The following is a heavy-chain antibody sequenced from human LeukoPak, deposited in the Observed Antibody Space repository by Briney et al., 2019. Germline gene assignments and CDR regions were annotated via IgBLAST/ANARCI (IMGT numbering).Heavy chain of an antibody. D-gene: IGHD6-19*01. CDR3: ARSTSWYHKFDY. CDR1: GFTFSRYW. V-gene: IGHV3-7*04. Sequence: VQPGGSLRLSCAASGFTFSRYWMSWVRQAPGKGLEWVASIKQDGSERYYVDSVKGRFTLSSDNAKNSVYVQMNSLRAEDTAVFYCARSTSWYHKFDYWGQGTLVTVSS. J-gene: IGHJ4*02. CDR2: IKQDGSER.